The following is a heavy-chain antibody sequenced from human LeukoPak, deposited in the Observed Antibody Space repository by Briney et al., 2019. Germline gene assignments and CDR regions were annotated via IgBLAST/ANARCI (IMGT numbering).Heavy chain of an antibody. D-gene: IGHD6-19*01. Sequence: TSETLSLTCTVSGGSISYYYWSWIRQPPGKGLEWIGYIYSSGNTNYNPSLKSRVSISVDTSKNQFSLKLSSVTAADTAVYYCARDRAGGWPDYWGQGTLVTVSS. CDR1: GGSISYYY. V-gene: IGHV4-59*01. J-gene: IGHJ4*02. CDR2: IYSSGNT. CDR3: ARDRAGGWPDY.